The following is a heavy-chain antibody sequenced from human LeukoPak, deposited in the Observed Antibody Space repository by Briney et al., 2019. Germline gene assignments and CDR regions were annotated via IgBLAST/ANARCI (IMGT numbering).Heavy chain of an antibody. CDR2: MNPNSGNT. D-gene: IGHD3-3*01. CDR3: ARGQRAHVEWSSYMDV. Sequence: ASVKVSCKASGYTFTSYDINWVRQATGQGLEWMGWMNPNSGNTGYAQKFQGRVTMTRNTSISTAYMELSSLRSEDTAVYYCARGQRAHVEWSSYMDVWGKGTTVTVSS. V-gene: IGHV1-8*01. CDR1: GYTFTSYD. J-gene: IGHJ6*03.